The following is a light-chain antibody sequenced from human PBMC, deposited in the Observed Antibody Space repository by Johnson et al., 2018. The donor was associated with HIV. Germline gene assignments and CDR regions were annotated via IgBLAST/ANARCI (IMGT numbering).Light chain of an antibody. Sequence: QSVLTQPPSVSAAPGQKVTISCSGSSSNIGNNYVSWYQQLPGTAPKLLIYETNKRPSGIPDRFSGSKSGTSATLGITGLQTGDEADYYCGTWDSSLGGVFGTGTKVTVL. V-gene: IGLV1-51*02. CDR1: SSNIGNNY. J-gene: IGLJ1*01. CDR2: ETN. CDR3: GTWDSSLGGV.